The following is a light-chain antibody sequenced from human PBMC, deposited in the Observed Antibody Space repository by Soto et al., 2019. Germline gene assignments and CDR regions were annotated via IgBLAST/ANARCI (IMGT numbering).Light chain of an antibody. CDR1: QSVSSY. CDR2: GAT. V-gene: IGKV3-15*01. Sequence: EIVFKQSPGTLSLSPGERATLSCRASQSVSSYLAWYQQKPGQAPRLLIHGATTRATGIPARFSGSGSGTEFTLTISTLQSEDFAVYYCQQYNNWPRTVGKGTKVDIK. CDR3: QQYNNWPRT. J-gene: IGKJ1*01.